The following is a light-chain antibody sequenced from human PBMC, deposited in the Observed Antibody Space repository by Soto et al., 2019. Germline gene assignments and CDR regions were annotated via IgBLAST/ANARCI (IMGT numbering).Light chain of an antibody. J-gene: IGLJ2*01. CDR1: SSDVGSYKF. CDR2: EGS. V-gene: IGLV2-23*01. Sequence: QSALTQPASVSGSPGQSITISCTGTSSDVGSYKFVSWYQQHPGKAPKLMIYEGSKRPSGVSNRFSGSKSGNTASLTISGLQVEDEADYYCCSYAGSSTLVFGGGTKVTVL. CDR3: CSYAGSSTLV.